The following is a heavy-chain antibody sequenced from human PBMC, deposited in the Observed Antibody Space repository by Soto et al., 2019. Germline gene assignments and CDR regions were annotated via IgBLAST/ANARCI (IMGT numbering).Heavy chain of an antibody. CDR3: AKDRSWGYWFFDL. CDR2: INGDGQAT. J-gene: IGHJ2*01. CDR1: GFTFSVFG. D-gene: IGHD3-16*01. V-gene: IGHV3-23*01. Sequence: EEQLLESGGGLVRPGGSLRLSCAASGFTFSVFGMHWVRQAPGKGLEWVSIINGDGQATDYADSVRGRFTISRDNSKNILYLQMNNLRVEDTAIYYCAKDRSWGYWFFDLWGRGTLVTVSS.